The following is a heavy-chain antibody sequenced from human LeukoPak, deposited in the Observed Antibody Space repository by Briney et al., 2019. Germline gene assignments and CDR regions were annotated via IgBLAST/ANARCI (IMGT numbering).Heavy chain of an antibody. V-gene: IGHV7-4-1*02. J-gene: IGHJ4*02. CDR2: INTNTGNP. CDR1: GYTFTSYA. D-gene: IGHD6-19*01. CDR3: ARGVGSGWSYLTDFLYYFDY. Sequence: GASVKVSRKASGYTFTSYAMNWVRQAPGQGLEWMGWINTNTGNPTYAQGFTGRFVFSLDTSVSTAYLQISSLKAEDTAVYYCARGVGSGWSYLTDFLYYFDYWGQGTLVTVSS.